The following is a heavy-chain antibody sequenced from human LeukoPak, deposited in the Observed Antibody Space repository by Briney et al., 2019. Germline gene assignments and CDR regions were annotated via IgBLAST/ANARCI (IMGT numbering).Heavy chain of an antibody. V-gene: IGHV3-21*01. CDR3: ARDRPGDGYSDY. CDR2: ISSSSSYI. CDR1: GFTFSSYS. D-gene: IGHD3-10*01. Sequence: PGGSLRLSCAASGFTFSSYSMNWVRQAPGKGLEWVSSISSSSSYIYYADSVKGRFTISRDNSKNTLYLQMNSLRAEDTAVFYCARDRPGDGYSDYWGQGTLVTVSS. J-gene: IGHJ4*02.